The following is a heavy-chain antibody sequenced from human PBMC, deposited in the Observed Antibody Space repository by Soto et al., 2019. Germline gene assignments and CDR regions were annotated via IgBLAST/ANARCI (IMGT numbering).Heavy chain of an antibody. D-gene: IGHD1-26*01. Sequence: QVQLVESGGGVVQPGRSLRLSCVASGFTFSSYGMHWLSQAPGKGLEWVAIISYDGSNTYYADSVKGRFTISRDNSKNTLYLQMNSLRAEDTSVYYCAKEGGLSGSYYISSSYYFDYWGQGTLVTVSS. CDR2: ISYDGSNT. V-gene: IGHV3-30*18. CDR1: GFTFSSYG. CDR3: AKEGGLSGSYYISSSYYFDY. J-gene: IGHJ4*02.